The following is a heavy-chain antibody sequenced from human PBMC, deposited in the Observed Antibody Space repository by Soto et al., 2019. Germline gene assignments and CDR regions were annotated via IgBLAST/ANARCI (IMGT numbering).Heavy chain of an antibody. J-gene: IGHJ2*01. CDR3: ARDGWGSNWYFDL. CDR1: GFTFSSYA. Sequence: GGSLRLSCAASGFTFSSYAMSWVRQAPGKGLEWVSAISGSGGSTYYADSVKGRFTISKDKSKRTLFLQMNSLRVDDTAVYYCARDGWGSNWYFDLWGRGTLVTVSS. D-gene: IGHD3-16*01. CDR2: ISGSGGST. V-gene: IGHV3-23*01.